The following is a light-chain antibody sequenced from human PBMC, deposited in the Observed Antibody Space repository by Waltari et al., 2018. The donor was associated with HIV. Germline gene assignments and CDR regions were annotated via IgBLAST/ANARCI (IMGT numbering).Light chain of an antibody. V-gene: IGLV1-51*01. CDR1: SSNIGNNY. CDR3: GTWDSSLSAYV. J-gene: IGLJ1*01. Sequence: QSVLTQPPSVSAAPGQKVTISCSGSSSNIGNNYVSWYQQLPGTAPKLLIYDNNKRPPGIPDRFSGSQSGTSATLGITGLQTGDEADYYCGTWDSSLSAYVFGTGTKVTVL. CDR2: DNN.